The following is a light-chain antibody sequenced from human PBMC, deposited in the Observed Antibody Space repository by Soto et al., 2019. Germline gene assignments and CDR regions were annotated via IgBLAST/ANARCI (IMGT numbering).Light chain of an antibody. J-gene: IGKJ4*01. Sequence: EIVLTQSPGTLSLSPGERATLSCRASQSVSSSYLAGYQQKPGQAPRLRIYGASSRATGIPDRFSGSGSGTDFTLTISRLEPDDFEVYYCQQYGSSPLTFGGGTKVEIK. CDR2: GAS. CDR3: QQYGSSPLT. V-gene: IGKV3-20*01. CDR1: QSVSSSY.